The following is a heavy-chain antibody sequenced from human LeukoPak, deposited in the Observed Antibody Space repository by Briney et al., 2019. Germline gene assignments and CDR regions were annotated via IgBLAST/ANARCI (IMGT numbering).Heavy chain of an antibody. V-gene: IGHV3-30*02. J-gene: IGHJ4*02. CDR1: GFTFSIYG. CDR2: ILYDGSNK. D-gene: IGHD3-22*01. Sequence: PGGSLRLSCAASGFTFSIYGMHWVRHAPGKGLEWVAFILYDGSNKYYADSVKGRFTISRDNAKNSLYLQMNSLRAEDTALYYCAKDTQDYYDSSGPDDWGQGTLVTVSS. CDR3: AKDTQDYYDSSGPDD.